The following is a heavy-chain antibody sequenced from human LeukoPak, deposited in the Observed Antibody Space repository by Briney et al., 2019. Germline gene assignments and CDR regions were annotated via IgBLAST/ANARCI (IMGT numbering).Heavy chain of an antibody. Sequence: GGSLRLSCAASGFTFSSYAMHWVRQAPGKGLEWVAVISYDGSNKYYADSVKGRFTISRDNSKNTLYLQMNSLRAEDTAVYYCARDSSGYGYWPEAAAAGRALGYWGQGTLVTVSS. CDR3: ARDSSGYGYWPEAAAAGRALGY. D-gene: IGHD6-13*01. J-gene: IGHJ4*02. V-gene: IGHV3-30*04. CDR1: GFTFSSYA. CDR2: ISYDGSNK.